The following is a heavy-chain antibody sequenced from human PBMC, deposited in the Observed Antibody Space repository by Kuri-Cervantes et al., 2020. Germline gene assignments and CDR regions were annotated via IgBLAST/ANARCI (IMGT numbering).Heavy chain of an antibody. V-gene: IGHV3-30*03. J-gene: IGHJ3*01. Sequence: GESLKISCAASGFTFSSYGMHWVRQAPGKGLEWVAVISYDGSNKYYADSVKGRFTISRDNSKNTLYLQMNSLRAEDTAVDYCARNDAFDYWGQGTMVTVSS. CDR2: ISYDGSNK. CDR3: ARNDAFDY. CDR1: GFTFSSYG.